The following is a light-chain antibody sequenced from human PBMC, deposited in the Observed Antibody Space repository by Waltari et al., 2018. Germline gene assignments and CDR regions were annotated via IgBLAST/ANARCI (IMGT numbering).Light chain of an antibody. J-gene: IGKJ1*01. V-gene: IGKV3-20*01. CDR1: QSVSSSY. Sequence: EIVLTQSPGTLSLSPGERATLSCRASQSVSSSYLAWYQHKPGQAPRPLIHGASSRATGIADRFSVSGSGTDFTLAISGLGPEDFAVYYCQQYGRSPWTFGQGTKVEIK. CDR2: GAS. CDR3: QQYGRSPWT.